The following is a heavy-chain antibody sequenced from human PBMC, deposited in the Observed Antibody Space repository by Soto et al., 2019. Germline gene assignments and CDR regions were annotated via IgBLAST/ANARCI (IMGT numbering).Heavy chain of an antibody. J-gene: IGHJ6*02. CDR3: ARDRLVQLWGIHYYYYGMDV. Sequence: SVKVSCKASGGTFSSYAISWVRQAPGQGLEWMGGFIPIFGTANYAQKFQGRVTITADESASTAYMELSSLRSEDTAMYYCARDRLVQLWGIHYYYYGMDVWGQGTTVTVSS. D-gene: IGHD5-18*01. CDR1: GGTFSSYA. V-gene: IGHV1-69*13. CDR2: FIPIFGTA.